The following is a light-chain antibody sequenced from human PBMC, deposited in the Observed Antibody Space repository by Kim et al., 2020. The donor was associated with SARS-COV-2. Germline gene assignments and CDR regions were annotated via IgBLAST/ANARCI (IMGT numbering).Light chain of an antibody. CDR2: GEA. Sequence: EKATLPSSGGHSSSSNYSWYQQQTGQAPRRLIYGEATRAAAIPARISGSGSGTEFTPTISSLQSADFAVYYCQQYNNWSPGYTFGQGTKLEI. J-gene: IGKJ2*01. CDR1: HSSSSN. CDR3: QQYNNWSPGYT. V-gene: IGKV3-15*01.